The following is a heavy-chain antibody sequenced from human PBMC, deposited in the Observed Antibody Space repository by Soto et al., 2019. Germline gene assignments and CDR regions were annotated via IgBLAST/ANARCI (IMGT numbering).Heavy chain of an antibody. D-gene: IGHD1-26*01. CDR3: ARDWRKGATTRDGY. Sequence: QVQLVESGGGVVQPGRSLRLSCAASGFTFSSYGMHWVRQAPGKGLEWVAVIWYDGSNKYYADSVKGRFTISRDNSKNTLQLQMNSLRAEDTAVYYCARDWRKGATTRDGYWGQGTLVTVSS. V-gene: IGHV3-33*01. CDR1: GFTFSSYG. CDR2: IWYDGSNK. J-gene: IGHJ4*02.